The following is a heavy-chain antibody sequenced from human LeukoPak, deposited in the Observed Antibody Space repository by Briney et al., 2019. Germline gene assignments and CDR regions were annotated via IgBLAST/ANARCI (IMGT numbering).Heavy chain of an antibody. Sequence: PSETLSLTCTVSGGSISSYYWSWVRQPPGKGLEWIGYISYSGSANYNPSLKSRVTISVDTSKNQFSLKLSSVTAADTAVYYCARGRKGIVGARTIFDYWGQGTLVTVSS. D-gene: IGHD1-26*01. J-gene: IGHJ4*02. V-gene: IGHV4-59*01. CDR1: GGSISSYY. CDR3: ARGRKGIVGARTIFDY. CDR2: ISYSGSA.